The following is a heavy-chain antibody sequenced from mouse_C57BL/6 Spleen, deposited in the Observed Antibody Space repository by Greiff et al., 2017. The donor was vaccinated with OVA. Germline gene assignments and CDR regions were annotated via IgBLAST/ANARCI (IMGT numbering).Heavy chain of an antibody. CDR3: ALITAVVATWDFDV. V-gene: IGHV1-74*01. Sequence: QVQLQQPGAELVKPGASVKVSCKASGYTFTGYWMHWVKQRPGQGLEWIGRIHPTDSATNYNQKFKGKATLTVDQSTSTAYMQLSSLTSEDSAVYYCALITAVVATWDFDVWGTGTTLTVAS. CDR1: GYTFTGYW. D-gene: IGHD1-1*01. CDR2: IHPTDSAT. J-gene: IGHJ1*03.